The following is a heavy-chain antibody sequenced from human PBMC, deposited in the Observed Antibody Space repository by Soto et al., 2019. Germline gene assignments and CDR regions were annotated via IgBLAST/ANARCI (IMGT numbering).Heavy chain of an antibody. D-gene: IGHD5-12*01. Sequence: GGSLRLSCAASGFPFSTYGMHWVRQAPGKGLEWVAVMSYDGVNKYYADSVKGRFTISRDSSKNTLYLHMDSLRAEDTAFYYCAKDQGGYLSVFDYWGQGTLVTVSS. V-gene: IGHV3-30*18. CDR1: GFPFSTYG. CDR2: MSYDGVNK. J-gene: IGHJ4*02. CDR3: AKDQGGYLSVFDY.